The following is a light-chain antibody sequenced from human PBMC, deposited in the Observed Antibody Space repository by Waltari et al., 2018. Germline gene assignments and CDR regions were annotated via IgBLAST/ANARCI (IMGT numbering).Light chain of an antibody. V-gene: IGKV3-11*01. Sequence: EVVLTQSPPTLSLSPGERATLPSRASQSVSTNLAWYQHKPGQPPRLPIFNASYRATGVPTRFSGSGSGTDFTLTISSLEPEDFAVYYCQQRSSGPPVTFGQGTRVEI. J-gene: IGKJ5*01. CDR1: QSVSTN. CDR2: NAS. CDR3: QQRSSGPPVT.